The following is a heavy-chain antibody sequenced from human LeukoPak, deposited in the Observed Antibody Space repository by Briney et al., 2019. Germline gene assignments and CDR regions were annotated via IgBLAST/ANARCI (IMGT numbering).Heavy chain of an antibody. J-gene: IGHJ4*02. Sequence: GGSLRLSCAASGFTFSIYAMSWVRQAPGKGLEWVSTISASGGSTDYVDSVKGRFTIARDNSKNTLYLQMNSLRAEDTAVYYCAKPDYYDSSGYYALPVYWGQGTLVTVSS. CDR2: ISASGGST. CDR3: AKPDYYDSSGYYALPVY. V-gene: IGHV3-23*01. D-gene: IGHD3-22*01. CDR1: GFTFSIYA.